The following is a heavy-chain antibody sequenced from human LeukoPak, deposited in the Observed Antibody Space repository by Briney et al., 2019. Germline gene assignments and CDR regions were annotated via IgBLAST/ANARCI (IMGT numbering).Heavy chain of an antibody. D-gene: IGHD2-2*01. J-gene: IGHJ4*02. V-gene: IGHV3-74*01. CDR3: ARESGQCPSAICYRPEDF. Sequence: GGSLRLSCTASGFTFRRSWMYWVRHAPGQGLVFVSRIGPLGLSKTYADPVKGRFTISRDNAKNTFYLQMNSLTAEDTAVYYCARESGQCPSAICYRPEDFWGQGTLVTVSS. CDR1: GFTFRRSW. CDR2: IGPLGLSK.